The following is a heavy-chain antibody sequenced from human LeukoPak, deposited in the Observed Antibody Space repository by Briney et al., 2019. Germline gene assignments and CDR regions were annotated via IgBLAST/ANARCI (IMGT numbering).Heavy chain of an antibody. CDR1: GGSISSGSYY. J-gene: IGHJ4*02. CDR2: INHSGST. V-gene: IGHV4-39*07. D-gene: IGHD3-22*01. CDR3: ARGRGITMIVVVIAYFDY. Sequence: SETLSLTCTVSGGSISSGSYYWSWIRQPPGKGLEWIGEINHSGSTNYNPSLKSRVTISVDTSKNQFSLKLSSVTAADTAVYYCARGRGITMIVVVIAYFDYWGQGTLVTVSS.